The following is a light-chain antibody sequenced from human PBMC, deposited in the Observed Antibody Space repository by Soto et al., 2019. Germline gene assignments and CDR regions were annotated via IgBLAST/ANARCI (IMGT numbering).Light chain of an antibody. CDR1: QGISNH. J-gene: IGKJ1*01. CDR2: DAS. V-gene: IGKV1-27*01. Sequence: IQMTQSPSSLSASVCVIVTITCLASQGISNHVAWYQQKPGKAPKLLIYDASTLQSGVPSRFSGSGSGTDFTLTISSLQPEDFATYYCQKYNGAPRTFGQGTKVDIK. CDR3: QKYNGAPRT.